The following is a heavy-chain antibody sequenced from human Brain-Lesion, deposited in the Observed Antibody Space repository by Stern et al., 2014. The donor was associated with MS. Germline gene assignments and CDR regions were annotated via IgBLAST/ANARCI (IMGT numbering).Heavy chain of an antibody. CDR2: FDPEDGET. CDR3: ATLSPGAGGNYYRHFDY. Sequence: QVQLVESGAEVKKPGASVKVSCKVSGYTLTELSMHWVRQAPRKGLEWMGGFDPEDGETIYAQKFQGRVTMTEDTSTDTAYMELSSLRSEDTAMYYCATLSPGAGGNYYRHFDYWGQGTLVTVSS. D-gene: IGHD1-26*01. V-gene: IGHV1-24*01. CDR1: GYTLTELS. J-gene: IGHJ4*02.